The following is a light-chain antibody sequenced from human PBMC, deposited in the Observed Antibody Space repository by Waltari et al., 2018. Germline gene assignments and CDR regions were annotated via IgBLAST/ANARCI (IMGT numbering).Light chain of an antibody. Sequence: DVQMTQSPSSLSASVGDRVTITGRASHDITNYLAWYQQKPGKAPKLLIYGASTLHSGVPSRFSGSGSGTDFTLTISSLQPEDVATYYCQYSWTFGQGTKVEI. CDR3: QYSWT. J-gene: IGKJ1*01. CDR1: HDITNY. CDR2: GAS. V-gene: IGKV1-27*01.